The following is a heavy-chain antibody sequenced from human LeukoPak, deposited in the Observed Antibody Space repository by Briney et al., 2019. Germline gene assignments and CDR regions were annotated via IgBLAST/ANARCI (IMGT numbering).Heavy chain of an antibody. V-gene: IGHV3-74*01. CDR1: GFTFSSYW. J-gene: IGHJ6*02. Sequence: GGSLRLSCAASGFTFSSYWMRWVRQAPGKGLVWVSRINSDGSSTSYADSVKGRFTISRDNAKNTLYLQMNSLRAEDTAVYYCAREEGYLDYYYYGMDVWGQGTTVTVSS. CDR2: INSDGSST. D-gene: IGHD2-15*01. CDR3: AREEGYLDYYYYGMDV.